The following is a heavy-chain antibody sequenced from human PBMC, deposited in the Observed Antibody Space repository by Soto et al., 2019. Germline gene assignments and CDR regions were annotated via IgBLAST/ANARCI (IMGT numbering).Heavy chain of an antibody. Sequence: LRLSCAASGFTFSSYAMHWVRQAPDKGLEWVAVISYDGSNKYYADSVKGRFTISRDNSKNTLYLQMNSLRAEDTAVYYCARGDIVVVPAAVDMDVWGQGTTVTVSS. V-gene: IGHV3-30-3*01. D-gene: IGHD2-2*01. CDR2: ISYDGSNK. CDR3: ARGDIVVVPAAVDMDV. CDR1: GFTFSSYA. J-gene: IGHJ6*02.